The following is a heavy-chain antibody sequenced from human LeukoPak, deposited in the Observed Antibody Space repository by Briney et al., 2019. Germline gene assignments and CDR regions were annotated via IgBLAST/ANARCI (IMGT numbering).Heavy chain of an antibody. Sequence: SETLSLTCAVYGGSFSGYYWSWIRQPPGKGLEWIGEINHSGSTNHNPSLKSRVTISVDTSKNQFSLKLSSVTAADTAVYYCARHPFPAKRFDPWGQGTLVTVSS. J-gene: IGHJ5*02. V-gene: IGHV4-34*01. CDR3: ARHPFPAKRFDP. D-gene: IGHD2-15*01. CDR1: GGSFSGYY. CDR2: INHSGST.